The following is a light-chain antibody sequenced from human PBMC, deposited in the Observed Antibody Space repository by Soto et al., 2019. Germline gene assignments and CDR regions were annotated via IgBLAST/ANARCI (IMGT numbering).Light chain of an antibody. CDR2: AAS. Sequence: DIQMTQSPTSLSASVGDRVTITCRASQGIRNFVAWYQQKPGKAPKLLIYAASTLQSGVPSRFSGSGSETDFTLTNNTLQPEDVATYSCQKYSSVPVFGPGTKVEIK. CDR3: QKYSSVPV. CDR1: QGIRNF. V-gene: IGKV1-27*01. J-gene: IGKJ3*01.